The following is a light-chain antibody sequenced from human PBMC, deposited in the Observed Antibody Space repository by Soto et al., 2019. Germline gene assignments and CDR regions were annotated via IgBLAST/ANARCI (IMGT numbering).Light chain of an antibody. CDR3: QQRTDWPPVYT. CDR1: QRVSSF. V-gene: IGKV3-11*01. CDR2: DVS. Sequence: EIVLTQSPVTLSLSPGDRATLSCRPSQRVSSFLAWYQQKPGQPPRLLIYDVSNRAAGIPARFSGSGSGTDFTLTISGLEPEDFAVYYCQQRTDWPPVYTFGQGTKLEIK. J-gene: IGKJ2*01.